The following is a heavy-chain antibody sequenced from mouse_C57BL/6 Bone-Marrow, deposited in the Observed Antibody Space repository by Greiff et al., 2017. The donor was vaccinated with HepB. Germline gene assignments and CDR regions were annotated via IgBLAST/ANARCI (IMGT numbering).Heavy chain of an antibody. CDR2: IDPNSGGT. Sequence: QVQLQQPGAELVKPGASVKLSCKASGYTFTSYWMHWVKQRPGRGLEWIGRIDPNSGGTKYNEKFKSKATLTVDKPSSTAYIQLSSLTSEDSAVYYCARSYYYGSSYWYFDVWGTGTTVTVSS. CDR1: GYTFTSYW. D-gene: IGHD1-1*01. CDR3: ARSYYYGSSYWYFDV. V-gene: IGHV1-72*01. J-gene: IGHJ1*03.